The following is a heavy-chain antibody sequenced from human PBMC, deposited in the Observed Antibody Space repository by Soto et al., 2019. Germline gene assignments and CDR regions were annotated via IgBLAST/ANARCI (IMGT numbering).Heavy chain of an antibody. J-gene: IGHJ4*02. CDR1: GGSFSGYY. V-gene: IGHV4-34*01. CDR2: INHSGST. D-gene: IGHD4-17*01. Sequence: QVQLQQWGAGLLKPSETLSLTCAVYGGSFSGYYWSWIRQPPGKGLEWIGEINHSGSTNYNPSLKSRVTISVDTYKNQFSLKLSSVTAADTAVYYCASTVTLDYWGQGTLVTVSS. CDR3: ASTVTLDY.